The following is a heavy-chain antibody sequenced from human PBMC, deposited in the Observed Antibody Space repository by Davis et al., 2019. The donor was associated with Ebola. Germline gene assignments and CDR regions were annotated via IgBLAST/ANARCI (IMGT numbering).Heavy chain of an antibody. Sequence: PGGSLRLSCAASGFTVISNYMSWVRQAPGKGLEWVSIIYSGGSTYYGDSVKGRFTISRDNSKNTLYLQMNSLRAEDTAVYYCARLDSNYVGYFDYWGQGTLVTVSS. V-gene: IGHV3-53*01. CDR3: ARLDSNYVGYFDY. CDR2: IYSGGST. D-gene: IGHD4-11*01. CDR1: GFTVISNY. J-gene: IGHJ4*02.